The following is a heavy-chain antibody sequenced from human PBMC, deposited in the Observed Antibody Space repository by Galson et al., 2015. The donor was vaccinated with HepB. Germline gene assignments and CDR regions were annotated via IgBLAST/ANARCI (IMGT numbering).Heavy chain of an antibody. V-gene: IGHV1-69*13. CDR1: GGTFSSYA. D-gene: IGHD4-17*01. CDR2: IIPIFGTA. J-gene: IGHJ3*02. Sequence: SVKVSCKASGGTFSSYAISWVRQAPGQGPEWMGGIIPIFGTANYAQKFQGRVTITADESTSTAYMELSSLRSEDTAVYYCARGGYGRDAFDIWGQGTMVTVSS. CDR3: ARGGYGRDAFDI.